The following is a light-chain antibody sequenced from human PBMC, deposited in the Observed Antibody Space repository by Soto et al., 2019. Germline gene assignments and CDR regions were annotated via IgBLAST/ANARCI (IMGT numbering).Light chain of an antibody. CDR1: QSVSSN. CDR2: GAS. V-gene: IGKV3D-15*01. CDR3: QQYNNWPRT. Sequence: EIVMTQSPATLSVSPGERATLSCRASQSVSSNLAWYQQKPGQAPRLLIYGASIRATGIPARFSGSGSGTEFTLTISSLQSEDFAVYYCQQYNNWPRTFGQGTRWIS. J-gene: IGKJ1*01.